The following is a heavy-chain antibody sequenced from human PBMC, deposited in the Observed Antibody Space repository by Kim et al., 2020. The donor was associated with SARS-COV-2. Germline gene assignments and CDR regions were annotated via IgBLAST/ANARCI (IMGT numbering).Heavy chain of an antibody. D-gene: IGHD6-13*01. V-gene: IGHV4-34*01. J-gene: IGHJ4*02. Sequence: SETLSLTCAVYGGSFSGYYWSWIRQPPGKGLEWIGEINHSGSTNYNPSLKSRVTISVDTSKNQFSLKLSSVTAADTAVYYCARDTGGIAAAGLFDYWGQGTLVTVSS. CDR3: ARDTGGIAAAGLFDY. CDR1: GGSFSGYY. CDR2: INHSGST.